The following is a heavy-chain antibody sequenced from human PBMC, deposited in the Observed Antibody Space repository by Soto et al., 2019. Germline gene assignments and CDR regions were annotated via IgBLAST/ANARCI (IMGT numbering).Heavy chain of an antibody. CDR3: ARTTGSGSYWAYYFDY. J-gene: IGHJ4*02. CDR1: GGSISSGGYY. Sequence: QVQLQESGPGLVKPSQTLSLTCTVSGGSISSGGYYWSWIRQHPGNGLEWIGYIYYSGSTYYNPSLKRRVTISVDTSKNQFSLKLTSVTAADTAVYYCARTTGSGSYWAYYFDYWGQGTLVTVSS. V-gene: IGHV4-31*03. CDR2: IYYSGST. D-gene: IGHD1-26*01.